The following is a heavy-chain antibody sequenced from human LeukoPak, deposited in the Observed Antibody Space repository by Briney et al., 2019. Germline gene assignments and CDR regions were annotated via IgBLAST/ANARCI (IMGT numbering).Heavy chain of an antibody. CDR2: IYYRGST. V-gene: IGHV4-59*01. Sequence: SETLSLTCTVSGGSISSYYWSWIRQPPGKGLEWIGYIYYRGSTNYSPSLKSRVTISVDTSKNQFSLKLSSVTAADTAVYYCARATRREIVPAANGGYYFDYWGQGTLVTVSS. CDR1: GGSISSYY. CDR3: ARATRREIVPAANGGYYFDY. J-gene: IGHJ4*02. D-gene: IGHD2-2*01.